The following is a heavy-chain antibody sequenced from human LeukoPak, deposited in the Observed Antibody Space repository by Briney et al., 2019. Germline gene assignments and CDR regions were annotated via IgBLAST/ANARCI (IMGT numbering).Heavy chain of an antibody. Sequence: GSLRLSCAASGFTFSSYWMHWVRQAPGKGLVWVSRINSDGSSTSYADSVKGRFTISRDNAKNTLYLQMNSLRAEDMAVYYCARVGGYYDSSGYYYNAFDIWGQGTMVTVSS. CDR1: GFTFSSYW. D-gene: IGHD3-22*01. J-gene: IGHJ3*02. CDR3: ARVGGYYDSSGYYYNAFDI. CDR2: INSDGSST. V-gene: IGHV3-74*01.